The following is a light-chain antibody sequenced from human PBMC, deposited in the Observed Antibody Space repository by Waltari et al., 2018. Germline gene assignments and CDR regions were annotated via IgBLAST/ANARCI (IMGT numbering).Light chain of an antibody. CDR2: EVS. J-gene: IGLJ2*01. CDR1: SRDGGGYHY. Sequence: QSALTQPASVSGSPGQSIPISCTGTSRDGGGYHYVSWYQQHPGKAPKLMIYEVSNRPSGVSNRFSGSKSGNTASLTISGLQAEDEADYYCSSYTSSSTVVFGGGTKLTVL. V-gene: IGLV2-14*01. CDR3: SSYTSSSTVV.